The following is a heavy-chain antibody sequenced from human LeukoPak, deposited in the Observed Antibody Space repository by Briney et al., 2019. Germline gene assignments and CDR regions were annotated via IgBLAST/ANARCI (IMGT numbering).Heavy chain of an antibody. D-gene: IGHD3-22*01. J-gene: IGHJ5*02. CDR1: GGTFSSYA. Sequence: SAKVSCKASGGTFSSYAISWVRQAPGQGLEWMGWIIPILGTAHYAHKSQGRVPITTDESTSTAQLELSSLRSADTAGYYVWRLGGYYYDSSDSCDWCDPGGGGT. CDR3: WRLGGYYYDSSDSCDWCDP. CDR2: IIPILGTA. V-gene: IGHV1-69*05.